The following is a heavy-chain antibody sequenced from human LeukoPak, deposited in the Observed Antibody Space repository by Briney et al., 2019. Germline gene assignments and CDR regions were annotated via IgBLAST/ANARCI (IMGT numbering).Heavy chain of an antibody. D-gene: IGHD5-18*01. V-gene: IGHV3-48*03. CDR3: ARDWDTWAPFDY. Sequence: GGSLRLSCAASGFTFSSYEMNWVRQAPGKGLEWVSYISSSGTTIYYADSVKGRFTISRDNAKNSLYLQMNSLRAEDTAVYYCARDWDTWAPFDYWGQGTLVTVSS. J-gene: IGHJ4*02. CDR2: ISSSGTTI. CDR1: GFTFSSYE.